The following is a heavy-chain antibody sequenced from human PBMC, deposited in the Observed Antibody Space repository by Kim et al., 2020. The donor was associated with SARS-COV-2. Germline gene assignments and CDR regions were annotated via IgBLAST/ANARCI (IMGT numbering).Heavy chain of an antibody. Sequence: GGSLRLSCAASGFTFSSYSMNWVRQAPGKGLEWVSSISSSSSYIYYADSVKGRFTISRDNAKNSLYLQMNSLRAEDTAVYYCARDREQQLTYYYDSSGYYPIDYWGQGTLVTVSS. J-gene: IGHJ4*02. V-gene: IGHV3-21*01. CDR3: ARDREQQLTYYYDSSGYYPIDY. CDR2: ISSSSSYI. CDR1: GFTFSSYS. D-gene: IGHD3-22*01.